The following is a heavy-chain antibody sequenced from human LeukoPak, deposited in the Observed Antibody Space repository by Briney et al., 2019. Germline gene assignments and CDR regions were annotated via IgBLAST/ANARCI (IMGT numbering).Heavy chain of an antibody. V-gene: IGHV7-4-1*02. CDR2: INTNTGNP. Sequence: VASVKVSCKASGYTFTSYAMIWVRQAPGQGLEWMGWINTNTGNPTYAQGFTGRFVFSLDTSVSTAYLQISSLKAEDTAVYYCARGNYDSSGYYLPGGDYWGQGTLVTVSS. CDR1: GYTFTSYA. J-gene: IGHJ4*02. CDR3: ARGNYDSSGYYLPGGDY. D-gene: IGHD3-22*01.